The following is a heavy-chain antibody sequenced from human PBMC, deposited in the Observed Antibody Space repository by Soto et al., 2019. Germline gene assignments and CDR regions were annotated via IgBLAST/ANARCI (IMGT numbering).Heavy chain of an antibody. D-gene: IGHD3-10*01. V-gene: IGHV1-2*02. CDR2: INPNSGGT. J-gene: IGHJ6*02. Sequence: ASVKVYCKASGDTFTGYDMHWVRQAPGQGLEWMGWINPNSGGTNYAQKFQGRVTMTRDTSISTAYMELSRLRSDDTAVYYCASRPGSRTYRRYYYYGMDVWGQGITVTVS. CDR1: GDTFTGYD. CDR3: ASRPGSRTYRRYYYYGMDV.